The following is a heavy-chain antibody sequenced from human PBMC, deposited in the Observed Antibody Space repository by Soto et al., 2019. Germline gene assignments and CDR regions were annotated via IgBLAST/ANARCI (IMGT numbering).Heavy chain of an antibody. CDR1: GGTFSSYA. D-gene: IGHD6-6*01. CDR2: IIPIFGTA. J-gene: IGHJ4*02. V-gene: IGHV1-69*13. CDR3: APHLIAARPPGAEGDY. Sequence: SVKVSCKASGGTFSSYAISWVRQAPGQGLEWMGGIIPIFGTANYAQKFQGRVTITADESTSTAYMELSSLRSEDTAVYYCAPHLIAARPPGAEGDYWGQGTLVTVSS.